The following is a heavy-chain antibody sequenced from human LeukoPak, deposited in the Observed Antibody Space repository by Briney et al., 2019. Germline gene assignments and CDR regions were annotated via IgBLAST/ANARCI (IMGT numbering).Heavy chain of an antibody. Sequence: SETLSLTCTVSGGSISSGSYYWGWIRQPPGKGLEWIGTIYYSGSTYYNPSLKSRVTISVDTSKNQFSLKLSSVTAADTAVYYCAITAPWDEPGKYGDYPPFDYWGQGTLVTVSS. CDR3: AITAPWDEPGKYGDYPPFDY. V-gene: IGHV4-39*01. D-gene: IGHD4-17*01. J-gene: IGHJ4*02. CDR1: GGSISSGSYY. CDR2: IYYSGST.